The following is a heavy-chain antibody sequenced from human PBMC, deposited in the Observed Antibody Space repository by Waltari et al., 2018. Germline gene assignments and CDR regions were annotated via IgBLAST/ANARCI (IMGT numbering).Heavy chain of an antibody. D-gene: IGHD6-19*01. CDR2: ISWNSGSI. J-gene: IGHJ4*02. Sequence: EVQLVESGAGLVQPGRSLRLSCAASGFTFDDYAMHWVRHAPGKGLEWVSGISWNSGSIGYADSVKGRFTISRDNAKNSLYLQMNSLRAEDTALYYCAKDGEDSSGWYYFDYWGQGTLVTVSS. V-gene: IGHV3-9*01. CDR3: AKDGEDSSGWYYFDY. CDR1: GFTFDDYA.